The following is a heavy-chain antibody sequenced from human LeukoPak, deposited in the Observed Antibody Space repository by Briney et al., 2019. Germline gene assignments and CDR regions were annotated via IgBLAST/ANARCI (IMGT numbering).Heavy chain of an antibody. CDR1: GYTFTSYD. V-gene: IGHV1-8*01. CDR2: MNPNSGNT. CDR3: ARVAAAGTYYYYYMDV. D-gene: IGHD6-13*01. J-gene: IGHJ6*03. Sequence: ASVKVSCKASGYTFTSYDINWVRQATGQGLEWMGWMNPNSGNTGYAQKFQGRVTMTRNTSISTAYMELSSLRSEDTAVYYCARVAAAGTYYYYYMDVWGKGTTVTASS.